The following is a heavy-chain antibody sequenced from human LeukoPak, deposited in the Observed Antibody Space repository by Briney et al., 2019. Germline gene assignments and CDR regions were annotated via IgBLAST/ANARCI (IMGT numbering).Heavy chain of an antibody. CDR2: IYHSGST. Sequence: SWVRQAPGKGLGWIGEIYHSGSTNYNPSLKSRVTISVDKSKNQFSLKLSSVTAADTAVYYCARGDDFWSGYWDYWGQGTLVTVSS. CDR3: ARGDDFWSGYWDY. J-gene: IGHJ4*02. D-gene: IGHD3-3*01. V-gene: IGHV4-4*02.